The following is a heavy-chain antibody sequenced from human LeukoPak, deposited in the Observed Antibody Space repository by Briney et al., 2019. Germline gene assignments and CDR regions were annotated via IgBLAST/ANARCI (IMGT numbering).Heavy chain of an antibody. CDR1: GFTVSSNY. V-gene: IGHV3-53*01. J-gene: IGHJ4*02. D-gene: IGHD3-22*01. CDR3: ARDLYYDSSAQD. Sequence: PGGSLRLSYAASGFTVSSNYMSWVRQAPGKGLEWVSVIYRGGRTYYAESVKGRFTISRDNSKNTLYLQMNSLRAEDTAVYYCARDLYYDSSAQDWGQGTLVTVSS. CDR2: IYRGGRT.